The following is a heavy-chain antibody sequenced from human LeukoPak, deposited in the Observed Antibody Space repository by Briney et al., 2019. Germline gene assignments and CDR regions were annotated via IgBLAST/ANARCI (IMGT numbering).Heavy chain of an antibody. CDR1: GYSFTSYW. J-gene: IGHJ6*03. Sequence: GESLKISCKGSGYSFTSYWICWVRQMPGKGLELIGIIYTGDSDTRYSPSFQGQVTISADKYISTAYLQWSSLKASDTAMCYCARRGQGYMDVWRKGPTVTVFS. V-gene: IGHV5-51*01. CDR3: ARRGQGYMDV. CDR2: IYTGDSDT.